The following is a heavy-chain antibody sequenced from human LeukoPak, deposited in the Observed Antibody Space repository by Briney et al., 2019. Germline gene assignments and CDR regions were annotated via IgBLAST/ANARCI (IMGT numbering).Heavy chain of an antibody. D-gene: IGHD2-15*01. Sequence: GRSLRLSCAASGFTFSSYAMHWVRQAPGKGLEWVAVISYDGSNKYYADSVKGRFTISRDNSKNTPYLQMNSLRAEDTAVYYCARDEGYCSGGSCYFQYYFDYWGQGTLVTVSS. J-gene: IGHJ4*02. CDR1: GFTFSSYA. CDR2: ISYDGSNK. CDR3: ARDEGYCSGGSCYFQYYFDY. V-gene: IGHV3-30*04.